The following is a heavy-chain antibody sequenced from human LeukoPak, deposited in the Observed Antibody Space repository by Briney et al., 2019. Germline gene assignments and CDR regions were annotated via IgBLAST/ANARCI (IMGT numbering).Heavy chain of an antibody. J-gene: IGHJ4*02. D-gene: IGHD2-15*01. CDR2: ISSSSSTI. Sequence: PGGSLRLSCAASGFTFSSYSMNWVRQAPGKGLEWVSYISSSSSTIYYADSVKGRFTISRDNARNSLYLQIDSLRAEDTAVYYCARGGYIVLASVFEYWGQGTLVTVSS. CDR1: GFTFSSYS. CDR3: ARGGYIVLASVFEY. V-gene: IGHV3-48*04.